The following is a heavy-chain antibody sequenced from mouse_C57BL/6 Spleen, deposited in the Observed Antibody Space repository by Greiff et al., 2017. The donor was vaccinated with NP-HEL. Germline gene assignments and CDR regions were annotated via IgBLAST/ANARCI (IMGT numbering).Heavy chain of an antibody. J-gene: IGHJ4*01. CDR1: GYTFTSYW. CDR3: ARRYDGYPLYAMDY. CDR2: IHPNSGST. V-gene: IGHV1-64*01. Sequence: VQLQQPGAELVKPGASVKLSCKASGYTFTSYWMHWVKQRPGHGLEWIGMIHPNSGSTNYNEKFKSKATLTVDKSSSTAYRQLSSLTSEDSAVDYCARRYDGYPLYAMDYWGQGTSVTVSS. D-gene: IGHD2-3*01.